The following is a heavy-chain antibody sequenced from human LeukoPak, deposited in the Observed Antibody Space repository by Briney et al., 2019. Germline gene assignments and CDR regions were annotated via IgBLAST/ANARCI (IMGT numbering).Heavy chain of an antibody. CDR1: GYSISSGYY. CDR2: IYHSGST. V-gene: IGHV4-38-2*01. D-gene: IGHD2-15*01. Sequence: SETLSLTCAVSGYSISSGYYWGWIRQPPGKGLEWIGSIYHSGSTYYNPSLKSRVTISVDTSKNQFSLKLSSVTAADTAVYYRARLEIVVVAATQVARREYCFDYWGQGTLVTVSS. J-gene: IGHJ4*02. CDR3: ARLEIVVVAATQVARREYCFDY.